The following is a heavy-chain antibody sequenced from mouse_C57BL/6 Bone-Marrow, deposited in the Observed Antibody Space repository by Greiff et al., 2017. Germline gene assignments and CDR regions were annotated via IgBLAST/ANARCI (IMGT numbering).Heavy chain of an antibody. Sequence: VQLKESGGGLVQPGGSLSLSCAASGFTFTDYYMSWVRQPPGKALEWLGFIRNKANGYTTEYSASVKGRFTISRDNSQSILYLQMNALRAEDSATYYCARFDGDYFYVDYWGQGTTLTVTS. V-gene: IGHV7-3*01. J-gene: IGHJ2*01. D-gene: IGHD2-13*01. CDR2: IRNKANGYTT. CDR3: ARFDGDYFYVDY. CDR1: GFTFTDYY.